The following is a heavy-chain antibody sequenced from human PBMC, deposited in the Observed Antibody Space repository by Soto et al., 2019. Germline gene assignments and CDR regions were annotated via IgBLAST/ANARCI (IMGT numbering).Heavy chain of an antibody. D-gene: IGHD3-16*01. J-gene: IGHJ4*02. CDR2: IYWDDDK. V-gene: IGHV2-5*02. Sequence: QITLKESDPTLVRPPQTLTLTCTFSGFSLTSGVAVGWIRQPPGKALEWLALIYWDDDKRYSPSLKNRLTITKHTSKNQAILTMTKVGPVNTATYFRQHIDPEIATVGGHDGFDYGGQGTMVTVSS. CDR1: GFSLTSGVA. CDR3: QHIDPEIATVGGHDGFDY.